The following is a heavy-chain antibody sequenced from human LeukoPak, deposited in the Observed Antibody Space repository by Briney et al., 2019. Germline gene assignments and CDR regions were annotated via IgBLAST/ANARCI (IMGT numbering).Heavy chain of an antibody. Sequence: GASVKVSCKVSGYTLTELSMHWVRQAPGKGLEWMGGFDPEDGETIYAQKFQGRVTMTEDTSTDTAYMELSSLRSEDTAVYYCARSGRIQPAAPYYYYYMDVWGKGTTVTVSS. J-gene: IGHJ6*03. CDR1: GYTLTELS. V-gene: IGHV1-24*01. D-gene: IGHD2-2*01. CDR2: FDPEDGET. CDR3: ARSGRIQPAAPYYYYYMDV.